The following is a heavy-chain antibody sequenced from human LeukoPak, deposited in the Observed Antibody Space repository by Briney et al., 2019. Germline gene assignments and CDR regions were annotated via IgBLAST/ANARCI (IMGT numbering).Heavy chain of an antibody. CDR2: ISYDGSNK. J-gene: IGHJ5*02. CDR3: AKEVGGRANWNFEKSNWFDP. CDR1: GFTFSSYG. Sequence: GRSLRLSCAASGFTFSSYGMHWVRQAPGKGLEWVAVISYDGSNKYYADSVKGRFTISGDNSRNTLYLQMNSLRAEDTAVYYCAKEVGGRANWNFEKSNWFDPWGQGTLVTVSS. V-gene: IGHV3-30*18. D-gene: IGHD1-1*01.